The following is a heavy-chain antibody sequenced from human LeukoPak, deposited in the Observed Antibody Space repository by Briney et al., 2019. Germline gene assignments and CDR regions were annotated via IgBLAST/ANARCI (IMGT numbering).Heavy chain of an antibody. CDR1: GGSFSGYY. CDR2: INHSGST. CDR3: ARGLMVRGVIIDY. V-gene: IGHV4-34*01. D-gene: IGHD3-10*01. Sequence: SETLSLTCAVYGGSFSGYYWSWIRQPPAKGLEWIGEINHSGSTNYNPSLKSRVAISVDTSKNQFSLKLSSVTAADTAVYYCARGLMVRGVIIDYWGQGTLVTVSS. J-gene: IGHJ4*02.